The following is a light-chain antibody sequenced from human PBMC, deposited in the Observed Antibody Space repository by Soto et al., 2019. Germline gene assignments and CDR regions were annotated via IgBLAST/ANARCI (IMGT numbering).Light chain of an antibody. J-gene: IGLJ2*01. Sequence: QSALTQPASVSGSPGQSITISCTGTSSDVGGYNSVSWYQQHPGKAPKLMIYDVTNRSSGVSDRFSGSKSGNTAALTISILQADDEADYYCSSYTSSSLLVFGGGTKLTVL. CDR1: SSDVGGYNS. CDR2: DVT. CDR3: SSYTSSSLLV. V-gene: IGLV2-14*01.